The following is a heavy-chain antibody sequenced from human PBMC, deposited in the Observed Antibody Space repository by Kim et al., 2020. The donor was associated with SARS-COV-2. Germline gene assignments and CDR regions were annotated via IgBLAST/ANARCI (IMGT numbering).Heavy chain of an antibody. CDR3: VASGASRNY. D-gene: IGHD3-10*01. V-gene: IGHV3-13*01. J-gene: IGHJ4*02. CDR2: GDT. Sequence: GDTYYPGSVKGRFTISRENAKNSLYLQMNNLRAGDTALYYCVASGASRNYWGQGTLVTVSS.